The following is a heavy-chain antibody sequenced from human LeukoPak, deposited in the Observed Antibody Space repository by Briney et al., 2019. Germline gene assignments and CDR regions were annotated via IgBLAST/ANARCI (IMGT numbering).Heavy chain of an antibody. V-gene: IGHV3-23*01. CDR1: GFTFSSYA. CDR3: ATSNMTTVTSDAFDI. CDR2: ISGSGGST. Sequence: GGSLRLSCAASGFTFSSYAMSWVRQAPGKGLEWVSAISGSGGSTYYADSVRGRFTISRDNSKNTLYLQMNSLRAEDTAVYYYATSNMTTVTSDAFDIWGQGTMVTVSS. D-gene: IGHD4-17*01. J-gene: IGHJ3*02.